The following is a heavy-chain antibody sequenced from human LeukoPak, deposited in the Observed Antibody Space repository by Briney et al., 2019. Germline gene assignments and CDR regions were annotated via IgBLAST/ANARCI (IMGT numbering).Heavy chain of an antibody. CDR2: ISAYNGNT. J-gene: IGHJ4*02. Sequence: ASVKVSCKTSGYTFTSYGISWVRQAPGQGLEWMGWISAYNGNTNYAQKRQGRVTMTTDTSTSTAYLKLRSMRSDDTAVYYCAREGPLGLRLGELSRRYIDYWGQGTLVTVSS. CDR1: GYTFTSYG. D-gene: IGHD3-16*02. CDR3: AREGPLGLRLGELSRRYIDY. V-gene: IGHV1-18*01.